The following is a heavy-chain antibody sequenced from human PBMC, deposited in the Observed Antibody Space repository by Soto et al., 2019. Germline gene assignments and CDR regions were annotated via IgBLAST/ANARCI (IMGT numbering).Heavy chain of an antibody. Sequence: QVQLVESGGGVVQPGRSLRLSCAASGFTFSSYAMHWVRQAPGKGLEWVAVISYDGSNKYYADSVKGRFTISRDNSKNTLYLQMNSLRAEDTAVYYCASGRAIRMVPGVIGYWGQGTLVTVSS. D-gene: IGHD3-10*01. J-gene: IGHJ4*02. CDR3: ASGRAIRMVPGVIGY. CDR2: ISYDGSNK. V-gene: IGHV3-30-3*01. CDR1: GFTFSSYA.